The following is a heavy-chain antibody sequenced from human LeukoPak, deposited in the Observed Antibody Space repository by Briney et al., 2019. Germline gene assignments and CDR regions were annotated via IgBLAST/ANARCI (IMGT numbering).Heavy chain of an antibody. V-gene: IGHV1-46*01. CDR3: ARDGGISSSWYGWHY. Sequence: ASVKVSFKASGYTFTSYYMHWVRQAPGQGLEWMGIINPSGGSTSYAQKFQGRVTTTRDTSTSTVYMELSSLRSEDTAVYYCARDGGISSSWYGWHYWGQGTLVTVSS. CDR2: INPSGGST. D-gene: IGHD6-13*01. CDR1: GYTFTSYY. J-gene: IGHJ4*02.